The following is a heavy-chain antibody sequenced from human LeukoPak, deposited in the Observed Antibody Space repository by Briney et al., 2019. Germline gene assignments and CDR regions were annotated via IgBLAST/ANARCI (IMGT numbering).Heavy chain of an antibody. Sequence: PGGSLRLSCAASGFTVSSKYMSWVRQAPGKGLEWVSVIYTGETTYYADSVKGRFTISRDNSKNTLYLQMDGLRVEDTAVYYCAKVGAVAAVENWGQGTLVTVPS. J-gene: IGHJ4*02. V-gene: IGHV3-66*01. CDR2: IYTGETT. CDR1: GFTVSSKY. D-gene: IGHD6-19*01. CDR3: AKVGAVAAVEN.